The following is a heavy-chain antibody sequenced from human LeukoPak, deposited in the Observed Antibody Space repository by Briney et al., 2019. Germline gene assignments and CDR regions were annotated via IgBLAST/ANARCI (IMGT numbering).Heavy chain of an antibody. Sequence: ASVKVSCKVSGYTFTDYYMHWVQQAPGKGLEWMGLVDPEDGETIYAEKFQGRVTITADTSRDTAYMELSSLRSEDTAVYYCATTPRFIVVVPAARDYYMDVWGKGTTVTVSS. CDR1: GYTFTDYY. V-gene: IGHV1-69-2*01. J-gene: IGHJ6*03. CDR3: ATTPRFIVVVPAARDYYMDV. CDR2: VDPEDGET. D-gene: IGHD2-2*01.